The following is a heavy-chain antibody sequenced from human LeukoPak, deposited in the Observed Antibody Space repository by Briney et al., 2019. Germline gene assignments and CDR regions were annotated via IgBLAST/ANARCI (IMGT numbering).Heavy chain of an antibody. D-gene: IGHD2-15*01. CDR1: DGSISSYY. J-gene: IGHJ6*03. V-gene: IGHV4-59*08. CDR2: IYYSGTT. CDR3: ARGIVVVAQLGYYYYYMDV. Sequence: SETLSLTCNISDGSISSYYWSWIRQPPGKGLEWIGYIYYSGTTNYNPSLKSRVTISVDTSKNQFSLKLSSVTAADTAVYYCARGIVVVAQLGYYYYYMDVWGKGTTVTISS.